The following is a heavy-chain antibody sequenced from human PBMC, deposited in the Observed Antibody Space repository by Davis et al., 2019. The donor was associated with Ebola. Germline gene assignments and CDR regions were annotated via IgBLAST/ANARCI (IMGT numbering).Heavy chain of an antibody. Sequence: GESLKISCAASGFTFSSYEMSWVRQAPGKGLEWVSYISNSGSTTYYADSVKGRFTISRDNAKNSLYLQMNSLRAEDTAVYFCARDPQHASGWLDYMDVWGKGTTVTVSS. CDR3: ARDPQHASGWLDYMDV. CDR2: ISNSGSTT. J-gene: IGHJ6*03. V-gene: IGHV3-48*03. D-gene: IGHD6-19*01. CDR1: GFTFSSYE.